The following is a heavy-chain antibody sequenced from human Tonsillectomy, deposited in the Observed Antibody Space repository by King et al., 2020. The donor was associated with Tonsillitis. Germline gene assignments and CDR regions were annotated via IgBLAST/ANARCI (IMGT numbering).Heavy chain of an antibody. CDR1: GGTFSSYA. CDR3: ARGTVTPSYYYYYGMDV. Sequence: VQLVESGAEVKKPGSSVKVSCKASGGTFSSYAISWVRQAPGQGLEWMGGIIPIFGTANYAQKFQGRVTITADESTSTAYMELSSLRSEDTAVYYCARGTVTPSYYYYYGMDVWGQGTTVTVSS. V-gene: IGHV1-69*01. J-gene: IGHJ6*02. D-gene: IGHD4-17*01. CDR2: IIPIFGTA.